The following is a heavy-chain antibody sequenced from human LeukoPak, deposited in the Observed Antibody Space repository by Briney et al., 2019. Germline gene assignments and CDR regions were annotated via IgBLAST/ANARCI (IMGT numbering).Heavy chain of an antibody. CDR3: ARDSSSYYFDY. D-gene: IGHD6-6*01. J-gene: IGHJ4*02. CDR1: GFTVTSNH. Sequence: GGSLRLSCAASGFTVTSNHMNWVRQAPGKGLEWVSIIYTGGTTHYADSLKDRFTISRDDSKNTPYLQMNSLRAEDTAVYYCARDSSSYYFDYWGQGTLVTVSS. CDR2: IYTGGTT. V-gene: IGHV3-66*01.